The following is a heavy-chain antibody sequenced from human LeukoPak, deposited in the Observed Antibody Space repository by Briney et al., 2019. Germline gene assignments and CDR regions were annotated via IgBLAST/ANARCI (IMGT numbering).Heavy chain of an antibody. CDR2: IPGRGGTT. Sequence: PGGPLRLSCAASGFTFSSYAMSWVRQAPGKGLQWVSVIPGRGGTTYYADSVKGRFTISRDNSKNTLYLQMNSLRAEDTAVYYCAKDRGNYEYSSDYWGQGTLVTVSS. D-gene: IGHD3-16*01. V-gene: IGHV3-23*01. CDR3: AKDRGNYEYSSDY. J-gene: IGHJ4*02. CDR1: GFTFSSYA.